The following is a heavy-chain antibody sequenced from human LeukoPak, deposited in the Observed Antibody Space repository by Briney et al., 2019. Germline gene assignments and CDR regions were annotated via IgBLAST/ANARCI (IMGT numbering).Heavy chain of an antibody. CDR3: AKDRCSNGIGCYYYYMDV. CDR1: GFTFSSYG. D-gene: IGHD2-8*01. V-gene: IGHV3-30*02. J-gene: IGHJ6*03. CDR2: IRYDGNSK. Sequence: GGSLRLSCAASGFTFSSYGMHWVRQAPGKGLEWVAFIRYDGNSKYYADSVKGRFTISRDNSKNTLYLQMNSLRTEDTAVYYCAKDRCSNGIGCYYYYMDVWGKGTTVTISS.